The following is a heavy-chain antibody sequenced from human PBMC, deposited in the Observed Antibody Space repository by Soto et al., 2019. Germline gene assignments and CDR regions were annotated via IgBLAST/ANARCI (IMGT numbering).Heavy chain of an antibody. J-gene: IGHJ4*02. V-gene: IGHV3-74*01. CDR1: GFTFSMYW. CDR3: TRGPRPSSVGTGAF. Sequence: GGSLRLSCTGSGFTFSMYWMHWVRQVPGKGPEWVSRISDDGSRADYADSVKGRFTISRDNAKNTLYLEMHVLRADDTAVYYCTRGPRPSSVGTGAFWGQGTPVTVSS. CDR2: ISDDGSRA. D-gene: IGHD3-10*01.